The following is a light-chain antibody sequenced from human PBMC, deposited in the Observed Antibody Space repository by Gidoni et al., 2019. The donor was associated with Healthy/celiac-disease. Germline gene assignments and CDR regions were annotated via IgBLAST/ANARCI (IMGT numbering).Light chain of an antibody. Sequence: EIVMTQSPSTLSVSPGERATLSCRPSQSVSSNLAWYQQKPGHAPRLLIYGASSTASGIPARFSGSGSGTEFTLTISSLQSEDFAVYYCQQYNNWPRTFGQGTKVEIK. CDR2: GAS. CDR1: QSVSSN. J-gene: IGKJ1*01. V-gene: IGKV3-15*01. CDR3: QQYNNWPRT.